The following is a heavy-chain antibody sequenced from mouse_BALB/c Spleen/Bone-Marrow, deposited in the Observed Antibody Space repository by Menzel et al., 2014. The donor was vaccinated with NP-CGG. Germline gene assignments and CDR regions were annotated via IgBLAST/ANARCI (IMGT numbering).Heavy chain of an antibody. D-gene: IGHD1-1*01. J-gene: IGHJ2*01. CDR1: GFTFSSYG. CDR3: TRDYYGISDY. V-gene: IGHV5-6-3*01. CDR2: INSNGGST. Sequence: EVKLVESGGGLVQPGGSLKLSCAASGFTFSSYGMSWVRQTPDKRLELVATINSNGGSTYYPDSVKGRFTISRDNAKNTLYLQMSSLKAEDTAMYWCTRDYYGISDYWGQGTTLTVSS.